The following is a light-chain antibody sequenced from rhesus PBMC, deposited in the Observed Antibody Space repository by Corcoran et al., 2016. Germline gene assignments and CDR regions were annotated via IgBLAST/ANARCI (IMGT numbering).Light chain of an antibody. Sequence: DIQMSQSPSSLSASVGDRVTITCRASQGISSYFNWYQQKPGKAPKPLLSYATTLASGVTSRFSGCGTGTDLTLTISRLQPEDFATYYCQQGNSSPYSFGQGTKVEIK. V-gene: IGKV1-32*02. J-gene: IGKJ2*01. CDR2: YAT. CDR3: QQGNSSPYS. CDR1: QGISSY.